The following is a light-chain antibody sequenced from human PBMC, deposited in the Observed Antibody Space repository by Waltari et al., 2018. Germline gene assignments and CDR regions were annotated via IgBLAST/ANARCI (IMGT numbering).Light chain of an antibody. CDR2: AAS. CDR3: QNHERLPAA. Sequence: VLTQSPGTLSLSPGETVTLSCRASQSISKYLVWYQQRPGHAPRLLIYAASTRATGVPDRFSGSGYGTDFTLTISRLEPEDFAVYYCQNHERLPAAFGQGTKVEIK. CDR1: QSISKY. J-gene: IGKJ1*01. V-gene: IGKV3-20*01.